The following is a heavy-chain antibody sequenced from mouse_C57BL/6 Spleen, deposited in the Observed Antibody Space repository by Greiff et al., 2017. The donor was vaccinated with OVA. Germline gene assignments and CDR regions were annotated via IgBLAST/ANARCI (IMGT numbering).Heavy chain of an antibody. CDR3: ARSQLRLSTSFDY. Sequence: EVKLQESGPELVKPGASVKIPCKASGYTFTDYNMDWVKQSHGKSLEWIGDINPNNGGTIYNQKFKGKATLTVDKSSSTAYMELRSLTSEDTAVYYCARSQLRLSTSFDYWGQGTTLTVSS. V-gene: IGHV1-18*01. CDR2: INPNNGGT. CDR1: GYTFTDYN. J-gene: IGHJ2*01. D-gene: IGHD3-2*02.